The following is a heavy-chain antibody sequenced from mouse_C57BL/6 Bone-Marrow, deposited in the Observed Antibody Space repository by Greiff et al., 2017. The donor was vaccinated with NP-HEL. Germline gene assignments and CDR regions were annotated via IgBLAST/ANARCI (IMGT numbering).Heavy chain of an antibody. V-gene: IGHV14-4*01. Sequence: EVKLQESGAELVRPGASVKLSCTASGFNIKDDYMHWVKQRPEQGLEWIGWIDPENGDTEYASKFQGKATITADTSSNTAYLQLSSLTSEDTAVYYCTTDYSNSFYAMDYWGQGTSVTVSP. CDR3: TTDYSNSFYAMDY. J-gene: IGHJ4*01. CDR1: GFNIKDDY. D-gene: IGHD2-5*01. CDR2: IDPENGDT.